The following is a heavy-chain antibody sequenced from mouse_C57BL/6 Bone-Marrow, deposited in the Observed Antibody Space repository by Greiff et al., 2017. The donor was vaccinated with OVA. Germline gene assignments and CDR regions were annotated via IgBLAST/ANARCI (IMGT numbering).Heavy chain of an antibody. CDR3: ARRRGSSYAMDY. D-gene: IGHD1-1*01. Sequence: VQLQQSGPVLVKPGPSVKISCKASGFTFTDYYMHWVKQSHGKSLEWIGIVYPYNGGNSYNQKFTGKATLTVDTSSNTAYMELNCLSAADSAFYNCARRRGSSYAMDYWGQGTSVTVSS. V-gene: IGHV1-36*01. CDR1: GFTFTDYY. CDR2: VYPYNGGN. J-gene: IGHJ4*01.